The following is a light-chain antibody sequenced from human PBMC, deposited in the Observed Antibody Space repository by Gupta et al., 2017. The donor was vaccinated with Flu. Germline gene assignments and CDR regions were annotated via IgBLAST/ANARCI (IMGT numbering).Light chain of an antibody. CDR1: SGSIASNY. CDR3: QSYDSSNFV. V-gene: IGLV6-57*01. CDR2: EDN. Sequence: NFMLTQPHSVSESPGKTVTISCTRSSGSIASNYVQWYQQRPGSSPTTVIYEDNQRPSGVPDRFSGSIDSSSNSASLTISGLKTEDEAYYYCQSYDSSNFVFGGGTKLTVL. J-gene: IGLJ2*01.